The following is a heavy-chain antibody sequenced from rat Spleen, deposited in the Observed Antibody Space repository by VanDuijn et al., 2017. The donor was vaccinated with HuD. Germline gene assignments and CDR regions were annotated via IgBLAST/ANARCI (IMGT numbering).Heavy chain of an antibody. CDR2: INTDGGRS. V-gene: IGHV5-58*01. Sequence: EVQLAESGGGLVQPGRSLKLSCVASGFTFSSYWMYWIRQAPGKGLEWISSINTDGGRSYYPDSVKGRFTISRDNAKSTLYLQMDSLRSEDTATYYCARGRRVFDYWGQGVMVTVSS. J-gene: IGHJ2*01. CDR3: ARGRRVFDY. CDR1: GFTFSSYW. D-gene: IGHD1-11*01.